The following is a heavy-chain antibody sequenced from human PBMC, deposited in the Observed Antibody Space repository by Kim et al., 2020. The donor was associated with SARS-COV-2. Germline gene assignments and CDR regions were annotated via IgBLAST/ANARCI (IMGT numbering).Heavy chain of an antibody. Sequence: GGSLRLSCAASGFTFDDYAMHWVRQAPGKGLEWVSLISWDGGSTYYADSVKGRFTISRDNSKNSLYLQMNSLRAEDTALYYCAKDIRDPPYGSGYYYYGMDVWGQGTTVTVSS. D-gene: IGHD3-10*01. CDR1: GFTFDDYA. CDR3: AKDIRDPPYGSGYYYYGMDV. CDR2: ISWDGGST. V-gene: IGHV3-43D*03. J-gene: IGHJ6*02.